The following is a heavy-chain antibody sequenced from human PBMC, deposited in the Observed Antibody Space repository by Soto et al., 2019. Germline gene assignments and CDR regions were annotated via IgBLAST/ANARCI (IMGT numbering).Heavy chain of an antibody. V-gene: IGHV4-31*03. J-gene: IGHJ3*02. CDR3: ARDLDGTVTSGGAFGI. D-gene: IGHD4-4*01. CDR2: ISYSGYA. Sequence: QVQLQESGQGLVKPSQTLSLTCTVSGGSIRNDNFYWSYLRQRPGKGLEWIGYISYSGYATYHPSLMSRFIISVEASNNHFSVILNSVTAADTAVYYCARDLDGTVTSGGAFGIWGRGALVTVSS. CDR1: GGSIRNDNFY.